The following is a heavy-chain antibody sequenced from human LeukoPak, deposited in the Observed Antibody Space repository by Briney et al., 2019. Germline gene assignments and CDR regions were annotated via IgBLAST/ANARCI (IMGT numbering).Heavy chain of an antibody. CDR3: ARVGVVVTAIPYTTYYFDY. CDR1: AGSISSYY. D-gene: IGHD2-21*02. V-gene: IGHV4-59*01. Sequence: PSETLSLSCTVSAGSISSYYWSWIRQPPGKGLEWLGYISYSGSTNYNPSLKSRATISVDTSKNQFSLKLSSVTAADTAVYYCARVGVVVTAIPYTTYYFDYWGQGTLVTVSS. J-gene: IGHJ4*02. CDR2: ISYSGST.